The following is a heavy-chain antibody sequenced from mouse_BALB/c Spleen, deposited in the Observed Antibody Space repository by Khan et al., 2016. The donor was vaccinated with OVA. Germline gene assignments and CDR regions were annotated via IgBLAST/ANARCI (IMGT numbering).Heavy chain of an antibody. J-gene: IGHJ4*01. CDR2: ISSGGSYT. CDR3: ARHPLYAMDY. CDR1: GFAFSSYD. Sequence: EVGLVESGGGLVKPGGSLKLSCAASGFAFSSYDMSWVRQTPEKRLEWVATISSGGSYTYYPDSVKGRFTISRDNARNTLYLQMSSLRSEDTALYYCARHPLYAMDYWGQGTSVTVSS. V-gene: IGHV5-9*02.